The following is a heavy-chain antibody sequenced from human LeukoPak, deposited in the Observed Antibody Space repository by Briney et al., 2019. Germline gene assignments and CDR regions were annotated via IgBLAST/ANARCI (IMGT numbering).Heavy chain of an antibody. CDR1: GFTLSSYW. V-gene: IGHV3-74*01. J-gene: IGHJ5*02. CDR2: VNMDGTTT. Sequence: GGSLRLSCAASGFTLSSYWMHWVRQAPGKGLVWVSRVNMDGTTTTYADSVRGRFTISRDNAKNSLYLQMNSLRAEDTAVYYCARDHRSLYVGWFDPWGQGTLVTVSS. D-gene: IGHD1-14*01. CDR3: ARDHRSLYVGWFDP.